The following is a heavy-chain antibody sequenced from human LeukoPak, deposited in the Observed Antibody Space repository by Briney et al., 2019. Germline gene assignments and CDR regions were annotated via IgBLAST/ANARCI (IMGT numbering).Heavy chain of an antibody. CDR2: IYTSGST. CDR1: GGSISSYY. Sequence: SETLSLTCTVSGGSISSYYWSWIRQPAGKGLEWIGRIYTSGSTNYYPSLKSRVTMSVDTSKNQFSLKLSSVTAADTAVYYCARGGNYYDSSGPTPVYYMDVWGKGTTVTISS. J-gene: IGHJ6*03. V-gene: IGHV4-4*07. D-gene: IGHD3-22*01. CDR3: ARGGNYYDSSGPTPVYYMDV.